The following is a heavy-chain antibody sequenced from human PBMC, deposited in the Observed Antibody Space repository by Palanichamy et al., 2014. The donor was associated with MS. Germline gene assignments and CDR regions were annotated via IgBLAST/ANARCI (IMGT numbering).Heavy chain of an antibody. V-gene: IGHV1-3*04. D-gene: IGHD2-21*02. CDR1: GYTFITYG. CDR2: INTGNGNT. CDR3: ARGGDYVNY. J-gene: IGHJ4*02. Sequence: QVQLVQSGAEVKKPGAAVKVSCRASGYTFITYGMHWVRQAPGQTLEWMGWINTGNGNTEYSEKVQGRVTITRDTSASTAYMELSSLRSEDTAVYYCARGGDYVNYWGRGTLVTVSS.